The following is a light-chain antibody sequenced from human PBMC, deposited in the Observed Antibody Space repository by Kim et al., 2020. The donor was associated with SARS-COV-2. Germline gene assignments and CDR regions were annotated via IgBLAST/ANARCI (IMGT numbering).Light chain of an antibody. CDR3: QAWDSSTAF. Sequence: SYVLTQPPSMSVSPGQTATITCSGHELGNKYVAWYQQKPGQPPVLVIYQDTKRPSGIPERFSGSNSVNTATLTISGVQTVDGADYSCQAWDSSTAFFGGGTQLTVL. J-gene: IGLJ2*01. V-gene: IGLV3-1*01. CDR1: ELGNKY. CDR2: QDT.